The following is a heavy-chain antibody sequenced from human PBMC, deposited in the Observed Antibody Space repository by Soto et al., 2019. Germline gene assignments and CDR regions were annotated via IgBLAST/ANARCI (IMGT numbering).Heavy chain of an antibody. J-gene: IGHJ5*02. Sequence: QVQLVQSGAEVKKPGASVKISCKASGYTFTRYTMNWVRQAPGQRLEWMGWINPDNGNTKSSQKFQDRVIITRDTSASTAYMDMSSLRSEDTAVYYCARGIATGQLEPWGKGTLVTVS. CDR1: GYTFTRYT. D-gene: IGHD2-15*01. CDR3: ARGIATGQLEP. CDR2: INPDNGNT. V-gene: IGHV1-3*01.